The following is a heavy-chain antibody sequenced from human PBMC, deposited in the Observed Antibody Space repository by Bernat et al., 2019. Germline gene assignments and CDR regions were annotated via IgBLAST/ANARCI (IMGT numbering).Heavy chain of an antibody. V-gene: IGHV4-31*03. J-gene: IGHJ3*02. CDR2: IYYIGST. Sequence: QVQLQESGPGLVKPSQTLFLTCTVSGGSISSGGYYWSWIRQHPGKGLEWIGYIYYIGSTYYNPSLKSRVTISVDTSKNQFSLTQSSVTAADTAVYYCAGEDYGDWVLGSTLATYDIWGQGTMVTVSS. CDR1: GGSISSGGYY. CDR3: AGEDYGDWVLGSTLATYDI. D-gene: IGHD4-17*01.